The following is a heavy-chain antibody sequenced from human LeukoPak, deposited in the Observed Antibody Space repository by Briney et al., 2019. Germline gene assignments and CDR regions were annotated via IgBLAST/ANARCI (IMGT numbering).Heavy chain of an antibody. J-gene: IGHJ6*03. CDR3: ARLGCSSTSCYRMDV. Sequence: GESLKISCKGSGYSFTSYWIGWVRQMPGKGLEWMGIIYPGDSDTRYSPSLQGQVTISADKSISTAYLQWSSLMASDTAMYYCARLGCSSTSCYRMDVWGKGTTVTVSS. D-gene: IGHD2-2*01. V-gene: IGHV5-51*01. CDR1: GYSFTSYW. CDR2: IYPGDSDT.